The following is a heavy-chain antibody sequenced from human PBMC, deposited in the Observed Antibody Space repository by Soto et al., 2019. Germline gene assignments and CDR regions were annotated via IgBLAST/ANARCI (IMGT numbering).Heavy chain of an antibody. D-gene: IGHD5-18*01. CDR2: ISNSGST. Sequence: SETLSLTCTVSGGSVSSGSYYWSWIRQPPGKGLEWIGYISNSGSTKYNPSLKSRVAISVATSKNQFSLKLSSVTAADTAVYYCATDGYSNFDYWGQGTLVTVSS. J-gene: IGHJ4*02. V-gene: IGHV4-61*01. CDR3: ATDGYSNFDY. CDR1: GGSVSSGSYY.